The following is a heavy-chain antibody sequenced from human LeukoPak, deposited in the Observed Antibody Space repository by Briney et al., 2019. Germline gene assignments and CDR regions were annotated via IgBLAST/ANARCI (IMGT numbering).Heavy chain of an antibody. CDR2: IIPIFGTA. V-gene: IGHV1-69*05. CDR1: GGTFSSYA. D-gene: IGHD3-22*01. CDR3: AGEGSSGYYSNFDY. J-gene: IGHJ4*02. Sequence: SVKVSCKASGGTFSSYAISWVRQAPGQGLEWMGGIIPIFGTANYAQKFQGRVTITTDESTSTAYMELSSLRSEDTAVYYCAGEGSSGYYSNFDYWGQGTLVTVSS.